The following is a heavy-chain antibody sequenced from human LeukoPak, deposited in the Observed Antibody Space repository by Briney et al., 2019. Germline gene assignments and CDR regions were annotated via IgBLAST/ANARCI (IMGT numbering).Heavy chain of an antibody. V-gene: IGHV1-18*01. CDR2: INPYNGNT. D-gene: IGHD1-1*01. CDR1: GYTSTTYG. Sequence: ASVKVSCQASGYTSTTYGITWVRQAPGQGLEWMGYINPYNGNTNYALKLQGRVTMTTDTSTSTASMELRGLRSDDTAIYYCARTGSPNYYYYYLDVWGKGTTVTVSS. CDR3: ARTGSPNYYYYYLDV. J-gene: IGHJ6*03.